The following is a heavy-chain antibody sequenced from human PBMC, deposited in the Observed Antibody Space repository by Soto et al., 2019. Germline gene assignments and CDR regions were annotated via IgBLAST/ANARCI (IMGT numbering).Heavy chain of an antibody. D-gene: IGHD2-15*01. CDR1: GGTFSSYA. J-gene: IGHJ5*02. Sequence: QVQLVQSGAEVKKPGSSVKVSCKASGGTFSSYAISWVRQAPGQGLEWMGGIIPIFGTANYAQKFQGRVTITADESTSTAYMELSSLRSEDAAVYYCARIGLQLAAPGYWFDPWGQGTLVTVSS. V-gene: IGHV1-69*01. CDR3: ARIGLQLAAPGYWFDP. CDR2: IIPIFGTA.